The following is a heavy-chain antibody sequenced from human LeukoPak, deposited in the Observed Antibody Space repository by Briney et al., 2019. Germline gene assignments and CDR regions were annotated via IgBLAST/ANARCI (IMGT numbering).Heavy chain of an antibody. V-gene: IGHV3-30*04. CDR3: AKATGTLGN. CDR2: ISYDGSNK. Sequence: QSGGSLRLSCAASGFTFSSYAMHWVRQAPGKGLEWVAVISYDGSNKYYADSVKGRFTISRDNSKNTLYLQMNSLTAEDTAIYYCAKATGTLGNWGQGTLVTVSS. D-gene: IGHD1-1*01. CDR1: GFTFSSYA. J-gene: IGHJ4*02.